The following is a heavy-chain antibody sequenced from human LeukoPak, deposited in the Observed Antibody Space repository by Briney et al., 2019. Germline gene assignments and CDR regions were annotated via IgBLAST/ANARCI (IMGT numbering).Heavy chain of an antibody. CDR2: ISSSSSYI. CDR1: GFTFSSYS. D-gene: IGHD1-1*01. V-gene: IGHV3-21*04. CDR3: AKRHPKTVNGY. Sequence: GGSLRLSCAASGFTFSSYSMNWVRQAPGKGLEWVSSISSSSSYIYYADSVKGRFTISRDNSKNTLYLQMNSLRAEDTAVYYCAKRHPKTVNGYWGQGTLVTVSS. J-gene: IGHJ4*02.